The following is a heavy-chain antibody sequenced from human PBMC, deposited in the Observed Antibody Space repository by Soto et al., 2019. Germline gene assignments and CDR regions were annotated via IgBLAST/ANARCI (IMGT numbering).Heavy chain of an antibody. V-gene: IGHV4-59*01. CDR3: ARDLASADVPARFDP. CDR2: IYYIGTT. CDR1: GASISSYY. J-gene: IGHJ5*02. Sequence: SETLSLTCTVSGASISSYYWSWIRQPPGKGLEWIGYIYYIGTTKYNPSLKSRVTIPVDTSKNQFSLKLSSVTAADTAVYYCARDLASADVPARFDPWGQGALVTVS.